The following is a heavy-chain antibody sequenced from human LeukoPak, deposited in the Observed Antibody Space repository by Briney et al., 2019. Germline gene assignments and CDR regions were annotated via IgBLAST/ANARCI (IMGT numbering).Heavy chain of an antibody. CDR3: ARDPGSSSFDY. V-gene: IGHV3-7*01. CDR2: IDQDGSVR. D-gene: IGHD6-13*01. Sequence: GGSLRLSCVASGFTFSSFWMSWVRQAPGKGLEFVANIDQDGSVRNYVDSVKGRFIISRDNAKNSLYLQMDSLRAEDTAVYFCARDPGSSSFDYWGLGTPVTVSS. J-gene: IGHJ4*02. CDR1: GFTFSSFW.